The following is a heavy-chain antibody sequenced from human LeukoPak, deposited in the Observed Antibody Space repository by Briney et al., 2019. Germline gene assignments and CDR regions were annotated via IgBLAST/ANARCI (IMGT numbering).Heavy chain of an antibody. J-gene: IGHJ5*02. CDR2: IYYSGST. D-gene: IGHD2-2*01. Sequence: SETLPLTCTVSGGSISSYYWSWIRQPPGKGLEWIGYIYYSGSTNYNPSLKSRVTISVDTSKNQFSLKLSSVTAADTAVYYCARVVGSYCSSTSCLDWFDPWGQGTLVTVSS. CDR3: ARVVGSYCSSTSCLDWFDP. CDR1: GGSISSYY. V-gene: IGHV4-59*01.